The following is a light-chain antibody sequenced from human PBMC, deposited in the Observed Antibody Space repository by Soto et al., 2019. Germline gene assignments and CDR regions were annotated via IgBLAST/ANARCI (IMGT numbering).Light chain of an antibody. CDR1: SSDVGAYDF. CDR2: DVT. CDR3: SSYTSSSTPWV. V-gene: IGLV2-14*01. J-gene: IGLJ3*02. Sequence: QSALTQPASVSGSPGQSITISCTGTSSDVGAYDFVSWYQHSPGKAPKLVTFDVTHRPPGISDRFSGSKSANTASLTISGLQAADEADYYCSSYTSSSTPWVFGGGTKLTVL.